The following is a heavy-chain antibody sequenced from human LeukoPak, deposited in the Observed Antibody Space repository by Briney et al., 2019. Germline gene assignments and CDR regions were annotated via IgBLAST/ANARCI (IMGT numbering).Heavy chain of an antibody. Sequence: ASVKVSCKASGYTFTSYGISWVRQAPGQGLEWMGWISAYNSNTNYAQKLQGRVTMTTDTYTSTAYMELRSLRSDDTAVYYCARAPTYYYDSSGYSDYWGQGTLVTVSS. CDR3: ARAPTYYYDSSGYSDY. D-gene: IGHD3-22*01. CDR2: ISAYNSNT. J-gene: IGHJ4*02. CDR1: GYTFTSYG. V-gene: IGHV1-18*01.